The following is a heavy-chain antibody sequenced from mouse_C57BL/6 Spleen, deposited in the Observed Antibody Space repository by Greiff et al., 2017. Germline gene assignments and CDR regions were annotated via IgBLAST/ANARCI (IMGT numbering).Heavy chain of an antibody. V-gene: IGHV1-64*01. CDR2: IHPNSGST. D-gene: IGHD1-1*01. CDR3: APITTVVEESGAEGYFDG. J-gene: IGHJ1*03. CDR1: GYTFTSYW. Sequence: QVQLQQPGAELVKPGASVKLSCKASGYTFTSYWMHWVKQRPGQGLEWIGMIHPNSGSTNYNEKFKSKATLTVDKSSSTAYMQLSSLTSEDSAVYYCAPITTVVEESGAEGYFDGWGTGTTVTVSS.